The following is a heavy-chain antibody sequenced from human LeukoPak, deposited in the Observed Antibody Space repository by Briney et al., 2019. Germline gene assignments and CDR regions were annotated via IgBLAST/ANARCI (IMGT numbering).Heavy chain of an antibody. CDR1: GFALSNYE. CDR3: ARGYCSGGSCYFDY. Sequence: GGSLRLSCAASGFALSNYEMNWVRQAPGKGLELVSYISSSGSTTYYADSVKGRFTISRDNAKNSLYLQMNSLRAEDTAVYYCARGYCSGGSCYFDYWGQGTLVTVSP. V-gene: IGHV3-48*03. J-gene: IGHJ4*02. D-gene: IGHD2-15*01. CDR2: ISSSGSTT.